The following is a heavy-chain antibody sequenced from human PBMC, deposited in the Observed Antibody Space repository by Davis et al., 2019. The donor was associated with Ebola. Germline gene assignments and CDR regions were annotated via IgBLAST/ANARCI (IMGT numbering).Heavy chain of an antibody. D-gene: IGHD3-16*01. CDR2: IRGIGVGT. CDR1: GFTFNNYA. J-gene: IGHJ3*02. CDR3: AKVGAYDAFDI. V-gene: IGHV3-23*01. Sequence: GGSLRLSCAASGFTFNNYAMAWVRQAPGKGPEWVAIIRGIGVGTFSAYADSVKGRFSISRDNSKNTLYLQMNSLRAEDTAVYYCAKVGAYDAFDIWGQGTMVTVSS.